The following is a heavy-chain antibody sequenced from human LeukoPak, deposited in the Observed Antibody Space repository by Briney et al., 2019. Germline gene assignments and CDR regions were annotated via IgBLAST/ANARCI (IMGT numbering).Heavy chain of an antibody. CDR2: IYTSGST. J-gene: IGHJ4*02. CDR1: GGSISSGSYY. V-gene: IGHV4-61*02. Sequence: SETLSLTCTVSGGSISSGSYYWSWIRQPAGKGLEWIGRIYTSGSTNYNPSLKSRVTISVDTSKKQFSLRLTSVTAADTAVYYCARGDYDSSGYYPTFDYWGQGTLVTVSS. D-gene: IGHD3-22*01. CDR3: ARGDYDSSGYYPTFDY.